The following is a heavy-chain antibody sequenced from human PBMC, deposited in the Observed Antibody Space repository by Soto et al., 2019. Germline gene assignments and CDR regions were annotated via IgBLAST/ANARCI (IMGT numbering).Heavy chain of an antibody. CDR3: ARQSARGSYHTPFDH. Sequence: EVQLVQSGAEVKKPGESLRISCKGFGYKFTSYWISWVRQMPGKGLEWMGRVDPSDSYSSYSPSFQGQVTISADKSTNTVYLQWSSLEASDTAMYYCARQSARGSYHTPFDHWGQGTLVTVSS. J-gene: IGHJ4*02. D-gene: IGHD3-16*02. V-gene: IGHV5-10-1*03. CDR2: VDPSDSYS. CDR1: GYKFTSYW.